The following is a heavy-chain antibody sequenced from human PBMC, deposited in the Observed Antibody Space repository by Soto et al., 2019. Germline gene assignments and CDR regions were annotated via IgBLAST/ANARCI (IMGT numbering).Heavy chain of an antibody. CDR3: AREIVTAGGNNYFDP. V-gene: IGHV4-4*02. D-gene: IGHD2-21*02. Sequence: PSGTLSLTCGGSGGTVASSHWWGWVRPSPGRGLEWIGNVYHTGDTNFNPSLQSRVTFSVDKSNNQFSLRLTSVTAADTAVYFCAREIVTAGGNNYFDPWGPGTLVTVSS. CDR1: GGTVASSHW. J-gene: IGHJ5*02. CDR2: VYHTGDT.